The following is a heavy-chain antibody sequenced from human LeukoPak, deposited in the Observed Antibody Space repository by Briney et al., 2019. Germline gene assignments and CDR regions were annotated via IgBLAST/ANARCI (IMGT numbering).Heavy chain of an antibody. CDR3: ARGYCRGGSCYSGDLFDY. D-gene: IGHD2-15*01. J-gene: IGHJ4*02. V-gene: IGHV3-48*01. Sequence: GGSLRLSCAASGFTFSSYSMNWVRQAPGKGLEWISFISSSGTTIYYADSVKGRFTISRDNAKNSLYLQMNSLRAEDTAVYYCARGYCRGGSCYSGDLFDYWGQGTLVTVSS. CDR2: ISSSGTTI. CDR1: GFTFSSYS.